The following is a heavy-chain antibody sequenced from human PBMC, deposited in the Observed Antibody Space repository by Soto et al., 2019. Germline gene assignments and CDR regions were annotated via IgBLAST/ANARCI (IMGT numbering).Heavy chain of an antibody. CDR2: IYTSGST. Sequence: QVQLQESGPGLVKPSETLSLTCTVSGGSISSYYWSWIRQPAGKGLEWIGRIYTSGSTNYNPSLKSRVTMSVDTSKNQFSLKLSSVTAADTAVYYCAREGFGRYSGSYYVNIDYWGQGTLVTVSS. CDR3: AREGFGRYSGSYYVNIDY. D-gene: IGHD1-26*01. J-gene: IGHJ4*02. V-gene: IGHV4-4*07. CDR1: GGSISSYY.